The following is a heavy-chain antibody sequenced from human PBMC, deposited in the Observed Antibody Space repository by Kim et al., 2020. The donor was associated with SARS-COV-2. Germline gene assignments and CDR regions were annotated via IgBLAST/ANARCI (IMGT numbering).Heavy chain of an antibody. CDR3: ARGCSSTSCYRVRRYYGMDV. Sequence: SETLSLTCAVYGGSFSGYYWSWIRQPPGKGLEWIGEINHSGSTNYNPSLKSRVTISVDTSKNQFSLKLSSVTAADTAVYYCARGCSSTSCYRVRRYYGMDVWGQGTTVTVSS. CDR2: INHSGST. D-gene: IGHD2-2*02. CDR1: GGSFSGYY. V-gene: IGHV4-34*01. J-gene: IGHJ6*02.